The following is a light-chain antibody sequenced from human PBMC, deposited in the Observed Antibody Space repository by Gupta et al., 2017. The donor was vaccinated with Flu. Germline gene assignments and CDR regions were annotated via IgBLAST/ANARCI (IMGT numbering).Light chain of an antibody. V-gene: IGLV2-14*01. CDR3: NSFTSSTTPGV. CDR2: AVS. CDR1: GGFCH. Sequence: GGFCHVLLYPPPPSKAPKLMIYAVSRRPSGVSNRFSGSKSGNTASLTISGLQAEDEAHYFCNSFTSSTTPGVFGGGTKLTVL. J-gene: IGLJ3*02.